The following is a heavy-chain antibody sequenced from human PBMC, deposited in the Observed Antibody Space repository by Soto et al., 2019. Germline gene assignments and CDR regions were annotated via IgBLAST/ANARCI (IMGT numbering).Heavy chain of an antibody. CDR1: GGSISSGGYY. Sequence: SETLSLTCPVSGGSISSGGYYWSWIRQHPGKGLEWIGYIYYSGSTYYNPSLKSRVTISVDTSKNQFSLKLSSVTAADTAVYYCARDLYYYDSSGYGVIGWFDPWGQGTLVTVSS. V-gene: IGHV4-31*03. CDR3: ARDLYYYDSSGYGVIGWFDP. CDR2: IYYSGST. D-gene: IGHD3-22*01. J-gene: IGHJ5*02.